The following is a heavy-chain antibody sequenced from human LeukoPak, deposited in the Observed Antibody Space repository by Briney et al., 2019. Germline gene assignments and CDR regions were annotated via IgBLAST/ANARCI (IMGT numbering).Heavy chain of an antibody. J-gene: IGHJ4*02. CDR1: GFTFSIYA. CDR3: ARVDYYYDSSGYYYNGLDY. V-gene: IGHV3-23*01. CDR2: ISGSGDST. D-gene: IGHD3-22*01. Sequence: PGGSLRLSCAASGFTFSIYAMSWVRQAPGKGLEWVSAISGSGDSTFYADSVKGRFTISRDNAKNTLYLQMNSLRAEDTAVYYCARVDYYYDSSGYYYNGLDYWGQGTLVTVSS.